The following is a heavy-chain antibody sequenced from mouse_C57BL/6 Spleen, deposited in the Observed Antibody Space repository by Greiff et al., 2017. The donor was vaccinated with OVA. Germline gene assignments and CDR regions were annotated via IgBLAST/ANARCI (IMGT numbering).Heavy chain of an antibody. V-gene: IGHV1-52*01. CDR1: GYTFTSYW. J-gene: IGHJ2*01. D-gene: IGHD3-2*02. CDR2: IDPSDSET. Sequence: QVQLQQPGAELVRPGSSVKLSCKASGYTFTSYWMHWVKQRPIQGLEWIGNIDPSDSETHYNQKFKDKATLTVDKSSSTAYMQLSSLTSEDSAVYYCARELGSSGYCFDYWGQGTTLTVSS. CDR3: ARELGSSGYCFDY.